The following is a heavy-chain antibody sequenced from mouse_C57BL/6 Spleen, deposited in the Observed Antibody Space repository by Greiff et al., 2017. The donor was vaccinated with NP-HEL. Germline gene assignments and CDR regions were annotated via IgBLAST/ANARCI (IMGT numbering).Heavy chain of an antibody. Sequence: EVMLVESGGGLVKPGGSLKLSCAASGFTFSDYGMHWVRQAPEKGLEWVAYISSGSSTIYYADTVKGRFTISRDNAKNTLFLQMTSLRDEDTAMYYCTRRNYYGRSTGYFDVWGTGTTVTVSS. V-gene: IGHV5-17*01. D-gene: IGHD1-1*01. J-gene: IGHJ1*03. CDR3: TRRNYYGRSTGYFDV. CDR1: GFTFSDYG. CDR2: ISSGSSTI.